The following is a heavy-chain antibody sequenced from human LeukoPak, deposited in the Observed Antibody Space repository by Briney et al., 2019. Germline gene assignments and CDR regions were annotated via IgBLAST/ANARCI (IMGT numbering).Heavy chain of an antibody. CDR3: ARVIGWDEPFDI. D-gene: IGHD1-26*01. V-gene: IGHV3-74*01. J-gene: IGHJ3*02. CDR2: INTDGSST. CDR1: GFTFSSYW. Sequence: GGSLRLSCAASGFTFSSYWMHWVRQAPGKGLAWVSRINTDGSSTNYADSVKGRFTVSRDNAKNTLYLQMNSLRAEDTAVYYCARVIGWDEPFDIWGQGTMVTVSS.